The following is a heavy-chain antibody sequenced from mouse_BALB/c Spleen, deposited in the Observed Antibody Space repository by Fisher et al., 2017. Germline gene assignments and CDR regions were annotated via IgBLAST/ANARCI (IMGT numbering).Heavy chain of an antibody. Sequence: KFKGKAILTVDKSSSTAYMELRSLTSEDSAVYYCARRTGTGAMDYWGQGTSVTVSS. J-gene: IGHJ4*01. V-gene: IGHV1-26*01. CDR3: ARRTGTGAMDY. D-gene: IGHD4-1*01.